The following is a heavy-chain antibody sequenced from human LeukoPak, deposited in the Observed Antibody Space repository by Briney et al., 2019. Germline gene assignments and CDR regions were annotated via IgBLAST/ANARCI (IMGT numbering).Heavy chain of an antibody. CDR1: GGSISSGGYY. Sequence: SQTLSLTCTVSGGSISSGGYYWTWIRQSPGKSLEWIGSVLHTGRATYSPSFKSRLTMSVDASTKQFSLNLKSVTTTDTAIYYCARRTSSGTFFDFWGQGALVTVSS. V-gene: IGHV4-61*02. CDR3: ARRTSSGTFFDF. J-gene: IGHJ4*02. D-gene: IGHD1-1*01. CDR2: VLHTGRA.